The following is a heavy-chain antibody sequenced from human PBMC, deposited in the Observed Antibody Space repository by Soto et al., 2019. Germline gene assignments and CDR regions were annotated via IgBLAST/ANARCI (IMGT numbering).Heavy chain of an antibody. D-gene: IGHD2-8*02. V-gene: IGHV3-13*01. Sequence: EVQLVESGGGLVQPGGSLRLSCAASGFTFSAYDMHWVRQPAGKGLEWVSTIGTQHDTYYPDSVKGRFTVSRENAKNSLDLKMNSLRTGDTALYYCARRAPYWHGGGGWFDPWGQGTLVTVSS. CDR1: GFTFSAYD. J-gene: IGHJ5*02. CDR3: ARRAPYWHGGGGWFDP. CDR2: IGTQHDT.